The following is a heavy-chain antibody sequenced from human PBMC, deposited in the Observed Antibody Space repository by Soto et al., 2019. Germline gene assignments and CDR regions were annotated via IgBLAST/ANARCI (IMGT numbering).Heavy chain of an antibody. CDR1: GVTFSKFI. D-gene: IGHD6-19*01. Sequence: QVQLEQSGGEVKKPGSSVKVSCKASGVTFSKFIMTWVRQAPGLGLEWVGGIIPIFGTANYAQKFQGRVTITADESTSTSYLEVSNLRSEDTAVYYCAKVRYSSPMGYYYGMDVWGQGIAVTVS. CDR2: IIPIFGTA. J-gene: IGHJ6*02. V-gene: IGHV1-69*01. CDR3: AKVRYSSPMGYYYGMDV.